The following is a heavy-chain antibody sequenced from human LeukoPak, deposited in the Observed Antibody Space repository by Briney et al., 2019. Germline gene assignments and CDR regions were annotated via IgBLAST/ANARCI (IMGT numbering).Heavy chain of an antibody. CDR3: AREYYYGSGSYYNDYYYYMDV. V-gene: IGHV3-20*01. J-gene: IGHJ6*03. CDR2: INWNGGST. CDR1: GFTFDDYG. Sequence: GGSLRLSCAASGFTFDDYGMSWVRQAPGKGLERVSGINWNGGSTGYADSVKGRFTISRDNAKNSLYLQMNSLRAEDTALYHCAREYYYGSGSYYNDYYYYMDVWGKGTTVTISS. D-gene: IGHD3-10*01.